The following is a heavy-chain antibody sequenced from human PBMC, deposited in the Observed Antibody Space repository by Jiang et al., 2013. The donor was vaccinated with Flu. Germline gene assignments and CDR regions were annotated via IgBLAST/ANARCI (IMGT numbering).Heavy chain of an antibody. CDR1: GGSISSSSYY. V-gene: IGHV4-39*07. D-gene: IGHD6-13*01. Sequence: KPSETLSLTCTVSGGSISSSSYYWGWIRQPQGRGWSGLGVSIIWEHLLXPSLKSRVTISVDTSKNQFSLKLSSVTAADTAVYYCARYSSSWYLGATTDYWGQGTLVTVSS. J-gene: IGHJ4*02. CDR3: ARYSSSWYLGATTDY. CDR2: SIIWEH.